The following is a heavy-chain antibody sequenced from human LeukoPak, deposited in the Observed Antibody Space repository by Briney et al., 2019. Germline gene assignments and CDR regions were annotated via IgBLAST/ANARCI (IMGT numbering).Heavy chain of an antibody. CDR3: AKDSGSGGSLDY. D-gene: IGHD2-15*01. V-gene: IGHV3-9*01. Sequence: GGSLRLSCAASGFTFDDYAMHWARQAPGKGLEWVSGISWNSGSIGYADSVKGRFTISRDNAKNSLYLQMNSLRAEDTALYYCAKDSGSGGSLDYWGQGTLVTVSS. CDR2: ISWNSGSI. CDR1: GFTFDDYA. J-gene: IGHJ4*02.